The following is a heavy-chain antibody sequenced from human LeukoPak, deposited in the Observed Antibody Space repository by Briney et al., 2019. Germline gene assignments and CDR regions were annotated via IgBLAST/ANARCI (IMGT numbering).Heavy chain of an antibody. V-gene: IGHV1-2*02. CDR1: GYTFTGYY. CDR3: ARDFMVRGVTNYYYYYMDV. Sequence: ASVKLSCKASGYTFTGYYMHWVRQAPGQGLEWMGWINPNSGGTNYAQKFQGRVTMTRDTSISTAYMELSRLRSDDTAVYYCARDFMVRGVTNYYYYYMDVWGKGTTVTISS. J-gene: IGHJ6*03. D-gene: IGHD3-10*01. CDR2: INPNSGGT.